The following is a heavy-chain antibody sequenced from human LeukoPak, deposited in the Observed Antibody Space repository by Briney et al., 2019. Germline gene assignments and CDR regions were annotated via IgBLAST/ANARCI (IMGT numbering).Heavy chain of an antibody. V-gene: IGHV3-23*01. CDR2: ISGSGGST. D-gene: IGHD3-10*01. CDR1: GFTFSSYA. CDR3: AIGDVGLLWFGEPKPFDY. J-gene: IGHJ4*02. Sequence: PGGSLRLSCAASGFTFSSYAMSWVRQAPGKGLEWVSAISGSGGSTYYADSVKGRFTISRDNSKNTLYLQMNSLTAADTAVYYCAIGDVGLLWFGEPKPFDYWGQGTLVTVSS.